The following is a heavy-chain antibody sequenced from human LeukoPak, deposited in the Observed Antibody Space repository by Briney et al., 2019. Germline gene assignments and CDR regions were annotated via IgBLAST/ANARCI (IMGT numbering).Heavy chain of an antibody. CDR1: GGSISRGGYY. CDR2: IFYSGTT. Sequence: PSQTLSLTCTVSGGSISRGGYYWSWIRQHPGKGLQWIGYIFYSGTTYYNPSLKSRLTMSVDTSKNQFSLKLTSVTAADTAVYYCARNDYGGVKDAFDIWGQGTMVTVSS. J-gene: IGHJ3*02. D-gene: IGHD4-23*01. CDR3: ARNDYGGVKDAFDI. V-gene: IGHV4-31*03.